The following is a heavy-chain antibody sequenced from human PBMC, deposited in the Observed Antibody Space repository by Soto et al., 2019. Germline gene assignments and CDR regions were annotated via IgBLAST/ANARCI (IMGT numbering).Heavy chain of an antibody. CDR1: GGSISTSSYY. V-gene: IGHV4-39*01. J-gene: IGHJ5*02. Sequence: PSVTLSLTCPVSGGSISTSSYYWGWIRQPPGNLLEWIGSIFYSGSTYYNPSLKSRVTISVDTSKNQFSLKLSSVTAADTAVYYCARLKITIFGVVPFNCFDPWGQGTLVTVSS. CDR3: ARLKITIFGVVPFNCFDP. D-gene: IGHD3-3*01. CDR2: IFYSGST.